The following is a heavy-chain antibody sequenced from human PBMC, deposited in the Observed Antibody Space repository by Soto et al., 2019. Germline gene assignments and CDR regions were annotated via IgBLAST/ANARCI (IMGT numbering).Heavy chain of an antibody. J-gene: IGHJ4*02. D-gene: IGHD3-16*01. Sequence: QVQLVQSGGEVKKPGASVKVSCKASVYTFTSYVISWVRHAPGQGLELMGGINPYNGNTNYAQKLQCRVTMTTDTSTNTAYMELRSLRYDDTAVYYCARYWFGIDYWVQGTLVTVSS. CDR2: INPYNGNT. V-gene: IGHV1-18*01. CDR3: ARYWFGIDY. CDR1: VYTFTSYV.